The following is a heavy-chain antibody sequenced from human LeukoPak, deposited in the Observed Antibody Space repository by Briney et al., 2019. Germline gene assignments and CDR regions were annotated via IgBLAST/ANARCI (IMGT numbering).Heavy chain of an antibody. Sequence: GRSLRLSCAASGFTFSTYGMHWVRRAPGKGLEWVALISYDGSNIYYADSVKGRFTISRDRSMNTLYLQMNSLRGEDTAVYFCAKDPSPAYFDYWGQGTLVTVSS. J-gene: IGHJ4*02. CDR3: AKDPSPAYFDY. CDR1: GFTFSTYG. D-gene: IGHD2-2*01. V-gene: IGHV3-30*18. CDR2: ISYDGSNI.